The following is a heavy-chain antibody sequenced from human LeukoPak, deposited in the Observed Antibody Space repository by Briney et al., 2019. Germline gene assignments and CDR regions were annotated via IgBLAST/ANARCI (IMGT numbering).Heavy chain of an antibody. J-gene: IGHJ4*02. D-gene: IGHD3-22*01. CDR1: GYTFTGYF. Sequence: SLKVSCKASGYTFTGYFMHWVRQAPGQGLEWMGGIIPIFGTANYAQKFQGRVTITADESTSTAYMELSSLRSEDTAVYYCARATRHYYYDSSGYPYYFDYWGQGTLVTVSS. CDR2: IIPIFGTA. CDR3: ARATRHYYYDSSGYPYYFDY. V-gene: IGHV1-69*13.